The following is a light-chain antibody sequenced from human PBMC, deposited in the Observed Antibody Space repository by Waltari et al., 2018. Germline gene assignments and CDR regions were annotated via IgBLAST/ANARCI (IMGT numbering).Light chain of an antibody. CDR2: AAS. V-gene: IGKV1-27*01. CDR1: QGITNY. Sequence: DIQMTQSPSSLSASVGDRVTITCRASQGITNYLSWYQHKPGKVPKLLIYAASTLQSGVPSRFSGSGSGTDFTLTISSLQPEDVATYYCQKYDSVPRTFGQGTKVEIK. CDR3: QKYDSVPRT. J-gene: IGKJ1*01.